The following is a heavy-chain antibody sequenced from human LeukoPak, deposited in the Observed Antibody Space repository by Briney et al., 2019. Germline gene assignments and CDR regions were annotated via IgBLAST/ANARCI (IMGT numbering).Heavy chain of an antibody. CDR2: IKQDGSEK. CDR3: ARDGYGDYVYWYFDL. CDR1: GFTFSSYW. J-gene: IGHJ2*01. D-gene: IGHD4-17*01. V-gene: IGHV3-7*01. Sequence: PGGSLRLSCAASGFTFSSYWMSWVRQAPGKGLEWAANIKQDGSEKYYVDSVKGRFTISRDNAKNSLYLQMNGLRAEDTAVYYCARDGYGDYVYWYFDLWGRGTLVTVSS.